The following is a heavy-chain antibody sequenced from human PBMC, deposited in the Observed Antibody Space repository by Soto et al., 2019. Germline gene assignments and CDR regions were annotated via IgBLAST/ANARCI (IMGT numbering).Heavy chain of an antibody. J-gene: IGHJ4*02. CDR2: INPSGGST. V-gene: IGHV1-46*03. D-gene: IGHD2-15*01. CDR3: ASSGRLLSPNCSGGSSYDY. Sequence: ASVKVSCKASGYTFTSYYMHWVRQAPGQGLEWMGIINPSGGSTSYAQKFQGRVTMTRDTSTSTVYMELSSLRSEDTAVYYCASSGRLLSPNCSGGSSYDYWGQGTLVTVSS. CDR1: GYTFTSYY.